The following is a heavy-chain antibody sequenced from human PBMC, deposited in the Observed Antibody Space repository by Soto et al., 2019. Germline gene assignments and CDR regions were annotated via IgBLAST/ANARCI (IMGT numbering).Heavy chain of an antibody. CDR2: IIPILGIA. CDR1: GGTFSSYT. V-gene: IGHV1-69*02. D-gene: IGHD2-21*02. Sequence: ASVKVSCKASGGTFSSYTISWVRQAPGQGLEWMGRIIPILGIANYAQKFQGRVTITADKSTSTAYMELSSLRSEDTAVYYCARDDGLAYCGGDCYSWGRGTLVTVSS. J-gene: IGHJ4*02. CDR3: ARDDGLAYCGGDCYS.